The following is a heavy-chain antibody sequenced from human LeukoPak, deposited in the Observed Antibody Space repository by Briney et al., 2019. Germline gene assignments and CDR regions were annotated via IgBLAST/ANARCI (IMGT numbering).Heavy chain of an antibody. CDR3: AREGLGELTLDC. CDR2: INPNSGGT. J-gene: IGHJ4*02. V-gene: IGHV1-2*02. D-gene: IGHD3-16*01. Sequence: ASVKVSCKASGYTFTGYYMHWVRQAPGQGLEWMEWINPNSGGTNYAQKLQGRVTMTTDTSTSTAYMELRSLRSDDTAVYYCAREGLGELTLDCWGQGTLVTVSS. CDR1: GYTFTGYY.